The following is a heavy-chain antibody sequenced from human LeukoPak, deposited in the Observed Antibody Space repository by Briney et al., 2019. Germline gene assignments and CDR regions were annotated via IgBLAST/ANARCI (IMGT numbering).Heavy chain of an antibody. CDR1: GGSISSGGYY. CDR2: IYYSGST. Sequence: PSETLSLTCTVSGGSISSGGYYWSWIRQHPGKGLEWIGYIYYSGSTYYNPSLKSRVTISVDTSKNQFSLKLSSVTAADTAVYYCASYYYDSSGYLRSGAFDIWGQGKMVTVSS. V-gene: IGHV4-31*03. CDR3: ASYYYDSSGYLRSGAFDI. D-gene: IGHD3-22*01. J-gene: IGHJ3*02.